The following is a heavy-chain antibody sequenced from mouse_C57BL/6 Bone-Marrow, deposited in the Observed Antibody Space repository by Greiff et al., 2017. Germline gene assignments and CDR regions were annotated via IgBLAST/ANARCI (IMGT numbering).Heavy chain of an antibody. CDR1: GYTFTSYG. Sequence: QVQLKQSGAELARPGASVKLSCKASGYTFTSYGISWVKQSPGQGLEWIGEIYPRSGYTYYNEKFKGKATLTTDKSSSTADMELRSLTSEDSAVYLCTVLAHVPLYFWGRGSTLRLST. CDR3: TVLAHVPLYF. V-gene: IGHV1-81*01. J-gene: IGHJ2*01. CDR2: IYPRSGYT. D-gene: IGHD1-3*01.